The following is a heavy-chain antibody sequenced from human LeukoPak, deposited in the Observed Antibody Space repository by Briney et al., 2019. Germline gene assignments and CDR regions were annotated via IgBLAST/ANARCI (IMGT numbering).Heavy chain of an antibody. CDR1: GYTFTNYG. V-gene: IGHV1-18*01. CDR3: ARDLAVVTAFGQHAFDL. CDR2: ISGYSGNT. D-gene: IGHD2-21*02. Sequence: GASVKVSCKASGYTFTNYGIVWVRQAPGQGLEWMGWISGYSGNTNYAQKFQGRVTMTTETSTTTAYMELRSLRSDDTAVFYCARDLAVVTAFGQHAFDLWGQGTMVTVSS. J-gene: IGHJ3*01.